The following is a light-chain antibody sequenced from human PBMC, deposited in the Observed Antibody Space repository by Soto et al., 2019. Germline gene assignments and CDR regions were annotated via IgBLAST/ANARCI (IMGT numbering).Light chain of an antibody. CDR3: SSYTSSSTLL. CDR2: DVS. CDR1: SSDFGGYNY. V-gene: IGLV2-14*01. Sequence: QSALTQPASVSGSPGQSITISCTGTSSDFGGYNYVSWYQQHPGKAPKLMIYDVSNRPSGVSNRFSGSKSGNTASLTISGLQAEDDADYYCSSYTSSSTLLFGGGTKLTVL. J-gene: IGLJ2*01.